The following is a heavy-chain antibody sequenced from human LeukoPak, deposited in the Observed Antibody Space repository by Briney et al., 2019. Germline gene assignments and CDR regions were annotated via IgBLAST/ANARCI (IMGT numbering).Heavy chain of an antibody. CDR3: ARDLAYSRLDY. CDR2: ISWNSGSI. Sequence: PGGSLRLSCAASGFTFDDYAMHWVRQAPGKGLEWVSGISWNSGSIGYADSVKGRFTISRDNAKNSLYLQMNSLRAEDAALYYCARDLAYSRLDYWGQGMLVTVSS. V-gene: IGHV3-9*01. J-gene: IGHJ4*02. CDR1: GFTFDDYA. D-gene: IGHD5-18*01.